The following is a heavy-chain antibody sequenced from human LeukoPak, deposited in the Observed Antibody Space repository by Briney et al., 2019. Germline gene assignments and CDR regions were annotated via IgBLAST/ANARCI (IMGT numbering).Heavy chain of an antibody. CDR3: ARGSRIAAAGTRNEYFQH. Sequence: GASVKVSCKASGYTFTGYYMHWVRQAPGQGLEWMGWINPNSGGTNYAQKFQGWVTMTRDTSISTAYMELSRLRSDDTAVCYCARGSRIAAAGTRNEYFQHWGQGTLVTVSS. CDR1: GYTFTGYY. CDR2: INPNSGGT. D-gene: IGHD6-13*01. V-gene: IGHV1-2*04. J-gene: IGHJ1*01.